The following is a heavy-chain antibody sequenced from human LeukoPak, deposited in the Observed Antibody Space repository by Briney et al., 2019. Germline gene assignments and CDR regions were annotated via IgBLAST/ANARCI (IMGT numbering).Heavy chain of an antibody. CDR3: ARGVLRYFDWQVGGYYFDY. D-gene: IGHD3-9*01. V-gene: IGHV4-34*01. Sequence: PSETLSLTCAVYGGSFSGYYWSWIRQPPGKGLEWIGEINHSGSTNYNPSLKSRVTISVDTSKNQFSLKLSSVTAADTAVYYCARGVLRYFDWQVGGYYFDYWGQGTLVTVSS. CDR2: INHSGST. CDR1: GGSFSGYY. J-gene: IGHJ4*02.